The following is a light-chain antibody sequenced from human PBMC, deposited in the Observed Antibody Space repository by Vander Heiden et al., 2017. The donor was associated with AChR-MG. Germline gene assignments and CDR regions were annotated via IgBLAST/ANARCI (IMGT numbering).Light chain of an antibody. CDR2: DAA. Sequence: ETVLPLSLATLSLSPGERPTLSCRASQSVSSYLAWYQQKPGQTPRNLIYDAANRATGIPARCSGSGSGTDFTLTISSREPEDVAVYYCHQRCNWLAITFGGGTKVEIK. CDR3: HQRCNWLAIT. CDR1: QSVSSY. V-gene: IGKV3-11*01. J-gene: IGKJ4*01.